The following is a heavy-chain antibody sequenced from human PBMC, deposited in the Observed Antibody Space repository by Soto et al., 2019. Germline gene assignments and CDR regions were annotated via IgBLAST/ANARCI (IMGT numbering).Heavy chain of an antibody. V-gene: IGHV3-73*01. CDR1: GFTFSGSA. Sequence: EVQLVESGGGLVQPGGSLKLSCAASGFTFSGSAMHWVRQASGKGLEWVGRIRSKANSYATAYAASVKGRFTISRDDSKNTAYLQMNSLKTEDTAVYYCTRGPPYSSGWYNWFDPWGQGTLVTVSS. D-gene: IGHD6-19*01. CDR2: IRSKANSYAT. J-gene: IGHJ5*02. CDR3: TRGPPYSSGWYNWFDP.